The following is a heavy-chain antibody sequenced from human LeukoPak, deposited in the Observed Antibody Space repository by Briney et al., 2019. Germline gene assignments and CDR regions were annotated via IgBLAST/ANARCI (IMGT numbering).Heavy chain of an antibody. V-gene: IGHV3-11*01. Sequence: PGGSLRLSCAASGFTFSDYYMSWIRQAPGKGLEWVSYISSSGSTIYYAAPVKGRFTISRDDSKNTLYLQMNSLKTENTAVYYCTTDMETRYYYGSGSYYYYYMDVWGKGTTVTVSS. CDR2: ISSSGSTI. D-gene: IGHD3-10*01. CDR3: TTDMETRYYYGSGSYYYYYMDV. CDR1: GFTFSDYY. J-gene: IGHJ6*03.